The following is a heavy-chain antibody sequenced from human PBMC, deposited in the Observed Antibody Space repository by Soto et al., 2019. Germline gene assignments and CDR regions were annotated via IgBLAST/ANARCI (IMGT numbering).Heavy chain of an antibody. J-gene: IGHJ6*02. CDR2: ISYDGSNK. V-gene: IGHV3-30-3*01. CDR3: AREHWLLYYYYGMDV. CDR1: GFTFSSYA. D-gene: IGHD6-19*01. Sequence: LRLSCAASGFTFSSYAMHWVRQAPGKGLEWVAVISYDGSNKYYADSVKGRFTISRDNSKNTLYLQMNSLRAEDTAVYYCAREHWLLYYYYGMDVWGQGTTVTVSS.